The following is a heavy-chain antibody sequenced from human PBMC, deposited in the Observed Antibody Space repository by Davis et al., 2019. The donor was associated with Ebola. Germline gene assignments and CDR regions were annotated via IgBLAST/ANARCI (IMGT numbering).Heavy chain of an antibody. V-gene: IGHV3-48*02. J-gene: IGHJ4*02. CDR3: AAAAAGTY. CDR1: GFTFSGSA. Sequence: GESLKISCAASGFTFSGSAMHWVRQASGKGLEWVSYISSSSSTIYYADSVKGRFTISRDNAKNSLYLQMNSLRDEDTAVYYCAAAAAGTYWGQGTLVTVSS. CDR2: ISSSSSTI. D-gene: IGHD6-13*01.